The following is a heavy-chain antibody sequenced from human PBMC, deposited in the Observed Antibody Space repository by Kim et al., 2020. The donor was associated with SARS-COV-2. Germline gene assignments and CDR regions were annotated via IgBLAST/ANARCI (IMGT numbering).Heavy chain of an antibody. D-gene: IGHD6-13*01. Sequence: LKSRVTISVDTSKNQFSLKLSSVTAADTAVYYCARSPPIAAAGSGNWFDPWGQGTLVTVSS. V-gene: IGHV4-34*01. J-gene: IGHJ5*02. CDR3: ARSPPIAAAGSGNWFDP.